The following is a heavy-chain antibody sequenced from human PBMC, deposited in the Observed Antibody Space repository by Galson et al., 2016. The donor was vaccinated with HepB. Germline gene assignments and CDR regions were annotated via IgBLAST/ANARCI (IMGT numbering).Heavy chain of an antibody. CDR1: GFSLTTTGMC. D-gene: IGHD5-12*01. V-gene: IGHV2-70*02. CDR2: IDWDDDK. J-gene: IGHJ4*02. CDR3: ARGSRGYSGYGSDFSLDY. Sequence: LTCTFSGFSLTTTGMCVSWVRQPPGQALEWLALIDWDDDKYYSTSLETRLTIFKDTSKNQVVLRMTNMDPVDTAVYYCARGSRGYSGYGSDFSLDYWGQGTLVTVSS.